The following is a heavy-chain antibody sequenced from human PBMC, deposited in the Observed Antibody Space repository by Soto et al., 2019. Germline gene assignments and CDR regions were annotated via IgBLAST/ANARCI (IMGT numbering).Heavy chain of an antibody. CDR3: ARIVYYNILTVRHYGMDV. CDR1: GFTFTNNW. Sequence: EVPLEESGGGLVQPGGSLRLSCAASGFTFTNNWMTWVRQAPGKGLEWVANIRQDGGEKYYVDSVKGRFTISRDNAENSVYLQMNSLRAEDTAVYYCARIVYYNILTVRHYGMDVWGHGTTVTVSS. V-gene: IGHV3-7*01. J-gene: IGHJ6*02. CDR2: IRQDGGEK. D-gene: IGHD3-9*01.